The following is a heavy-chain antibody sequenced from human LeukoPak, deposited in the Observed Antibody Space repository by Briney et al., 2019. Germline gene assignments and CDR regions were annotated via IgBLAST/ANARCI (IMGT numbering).Heavy chain of an antibody. CDR2: IYSGGST. V-gene: IGHV3-53*01. Sequence: GGSLRLSCTASGFIPSSNYMSWVRQAPGKGLEWVSLIYSGGSTYYADDVMGRSTISRDKSNNTLYLQMNSLRAEDTAVYYCAKPMVRGVPYYYYGMDVWGQGTTVTVSS. CDR1: GFIPSSNY. CDR3: AKPMVRGVPYYYYGMDV. J-gene: IGHJ6*02. D-gene: IGHD3-10*01.